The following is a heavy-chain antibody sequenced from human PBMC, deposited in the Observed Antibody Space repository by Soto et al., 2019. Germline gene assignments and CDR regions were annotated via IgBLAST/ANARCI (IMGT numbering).Heavy chain of an antibody. D-gene: IGHD5-12*01. CDR1: GFTFSTYS. V-gene: IGHV3-48*01. J-gene: IGHJ4*02. CDR2: ISGSSYTI. CDR3: ARDWKETTMDY. Sequence: EVQLVESGGGLVQPGGSLRLSCAASGFTFSTYSMNWVRQAPGKGLEWVSYISGSSYTIYYAVSVKGRFTVSRDNAKNSLYIQMNSLRAEDTAVYYWARDWKETTMDYWGQGTLVTVSS.